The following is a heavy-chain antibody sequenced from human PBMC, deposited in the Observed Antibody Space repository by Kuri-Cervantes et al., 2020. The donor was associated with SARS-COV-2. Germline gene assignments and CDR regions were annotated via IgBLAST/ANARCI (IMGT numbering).Heavy chain of an antibody. J-gene: IGHJ6*02. D-gene: IGHD1-20*01. CDR3: ATWGTNWRYYYYYYGIDV. Sequence: SVKVSCKASGGTFSSYAISWVRQAPGQGLEWMGGIIPILGIANYAQKFQGRVTITADKSTSTAYMELSSLRSEDTAVYYCATWGTNWRYYYYYYGIDVWGQGTTVTVSS. CDR1: GGTFSSYA. V-gene: IGHV1-69*10. CDR2: IIPILGIA.